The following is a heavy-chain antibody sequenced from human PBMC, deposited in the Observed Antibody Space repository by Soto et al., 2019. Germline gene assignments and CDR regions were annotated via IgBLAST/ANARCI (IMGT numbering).Heavy chain of an antibody. Sequence: QVQLVQSGAEVKKPGASVKVSCKTSGYTFTNYDINWVRQATGQGLEWMGWTNPKSGYTGSAQKFQGRVNMTRNSALRPAYIELHSLTSEGTAVYYCARTAGDLDYWGQGTLITVSS. CDR1: GYTFTNYD. CDR3: ARTAGDLDY. CDR2: TNPKSGYT. J-gene: IGHJ4*02. D-gene: IGHD4-17*01. V-gene: IGHV1-8*01.